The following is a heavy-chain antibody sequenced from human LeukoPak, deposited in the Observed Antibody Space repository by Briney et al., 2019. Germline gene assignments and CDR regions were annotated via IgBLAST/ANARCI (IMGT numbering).Heavy chain of an antibody. CDR3: ARDGTTYYYDSSGYQIN. CDR1: GFTFSSHS. D-gene: IGHD3-22*01. V-gene: IGHV3-48*04. Sequence: PGGSLRLSCAASGFTFSSHSMNRVRQAPGKGLEWVSYISSRSSTIYYADSVKGRFTISRDNAKNSLYLQMNSLRAEDTAVYYCARDGTTYYYDSSGYQINWGQGTLVTVSS. J-gene: IGHJ4*02. CDR2: ISSRSSTI.